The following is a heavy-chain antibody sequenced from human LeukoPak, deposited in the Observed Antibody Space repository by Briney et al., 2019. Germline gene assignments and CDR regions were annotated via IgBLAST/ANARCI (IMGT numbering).Heavy chain of an antibody. Sequence: GGSLRLSCAASGFTFSSYSMNWVRQAPGKGLEWVSYISGISNYIYYADSLKGRFTISRDNAKDSLYLQMNNLRAEDTAVYYCARGSGVDTAMVYDAFDIWGQGTLVTVSS. CDR3: ARGSGVDTAMVYDAFDI. J-gene: IGHJ3*02. D-gene: IGHD5-18*01. CDR1: GFTFSSYS. CDR2: ISGISNYI. V-gene: IGHV3-21*01.